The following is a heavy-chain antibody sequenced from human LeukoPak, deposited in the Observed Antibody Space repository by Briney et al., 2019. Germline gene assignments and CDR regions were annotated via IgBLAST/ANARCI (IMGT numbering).Heavy chain of an antibody. D-gene: IGHD2-2*01. CDR1: GFTFSSYG. J-gene: IGHJ6*04. CDR2: ISYDGSNK. V-gene: IGHV3-30*18. Sequence: PGRSLRLSCAASGFTFSSYGMHWVRQAPGKGLEWVAVISYDGSNKYYADSVKGRFTISRDNSKNTLYLQMNSLRAEDTAVYYCAKIGYQLLPLRLGGMDVWGKGTTVTVSS. CDR3: AKIGYQLLPLRLGGMDV.